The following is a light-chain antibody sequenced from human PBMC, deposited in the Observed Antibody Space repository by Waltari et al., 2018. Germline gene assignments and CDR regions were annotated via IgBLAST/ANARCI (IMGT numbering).Light chain of an antibody. V-gene: IGKV1-5*01. CDR2: DAA. J-gene: IGKJ4*01. CDR3: QHYKNFPLT. Sequence: DVQMTQSPSTLSASVGDRVTITCRASEDINTWLAWYQQKPGKAPKLLISDAASLKSGVPSRFSGSGSGTDFTLTITSMQPDDFATYYCQHYKNFPLTFGGGTNVEV. CDR1: EDINTW.